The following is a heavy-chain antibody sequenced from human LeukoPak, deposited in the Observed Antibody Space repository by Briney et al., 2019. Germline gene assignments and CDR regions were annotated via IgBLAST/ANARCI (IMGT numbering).Heavy chain of an antibody. CDR1: GGSFSGYY. Sequence: PSETLSLTCAVYGGSFSGYYWTWIRQPPGKGLEWIGEINHTGRTNYNPSLKSRVTISEDKSKNQFSLKVSSVTAADTAVYYCARAEHIVVVTRGLYFDYWGQGTLVTVSS. V-gene: IGHV4-34*01. D-gene: IGHD2-21*02. CDR2: INHTGRT. J-gene: IGHJ4*02. CDR3: ARAEHIVVVTRGLYFDY.